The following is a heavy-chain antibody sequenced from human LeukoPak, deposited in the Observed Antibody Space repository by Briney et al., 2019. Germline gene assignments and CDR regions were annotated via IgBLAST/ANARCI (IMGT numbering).Heavy chain of an antibody. CDR2: IWYDGSNN. D-gene: IGHD2-2*01. Sequence: PAGGSLRLSCAASGFTFSSYGMHWVRQAPGKGLEWVALIWYDGSNNCYADSVKGRFTISRDNSKNTLYLQMNSLRAEDTAVYYCATSKNIPAVGNYYFDYWGQGTLVTVSS. J-gene: IGHJ4*02. CDR1: GFTFSSYG. CDR3: ATSKNIPAVGNYYFDY. V-gene: IGHV3-33*01.